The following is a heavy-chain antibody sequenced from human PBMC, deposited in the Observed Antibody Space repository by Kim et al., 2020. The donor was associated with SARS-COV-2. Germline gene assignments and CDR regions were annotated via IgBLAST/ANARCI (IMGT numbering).Heavy chain of an antibody. D-gene: IGHD3-22*01. J-gene: IGHJ4*01. CDR1: GFTFSTYA. CDR3: SKPGWTRDRYGYYSYFD. Sequence: GGSLRLSCTASGFTFSTYAMTWIRQAPGKGLEWVSSISTSGSDTNYADSVKGRFTVSRDMSKNTVYLQMNSLRAEDTAVYYCSKPGWTRDRYGYYSYFD. CDR2: ISTSGSDT. V-gene: IGHV3-23*01.